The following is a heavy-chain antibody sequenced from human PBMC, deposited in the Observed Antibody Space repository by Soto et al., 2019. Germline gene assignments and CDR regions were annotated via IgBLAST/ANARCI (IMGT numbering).Heavy chain of an antibody. J-gene: IGHJ6*02. Sequence: PSETLSLTCTVSGGSISSGDYYWSWIRQPPGKGLEWIGYIYYSGSTYYNPSLKSRVTISVDTSKNQFSLKLSSVTAADTAVYYCARSSMVRGVIISLNYYYGMDVWGQGITVTVSS. CDR3: ARSSMVRGVIISLNYYYGMDV. CDR1: GGSISSGDYY. CDR2: IYYSGST. D-gene: IGHD3-10*01. V-gene: IGHV4-30-4*01.